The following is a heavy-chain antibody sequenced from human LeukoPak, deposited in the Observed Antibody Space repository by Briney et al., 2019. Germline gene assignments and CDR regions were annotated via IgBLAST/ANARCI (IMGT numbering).Heavy chain of an antibody. Sequence: SQTLSLTCDISGDSVSSSSAAWNWIRQSPSRGLEWLGRTYFRSKWFNVYAVSVKSRLSINPGTSKNQFSLQIRSVTPEDTAVYYCARGWGFDPWGQGTLVTVSS. CDR1: GDSVSSSSAA. V-gene: IGHV6-1*01. J-gene: IGHJ5*02. CDR3: ARGWGFDP. D-gene: IGHD3-16*01. CDR2: TYFRSKWFN.